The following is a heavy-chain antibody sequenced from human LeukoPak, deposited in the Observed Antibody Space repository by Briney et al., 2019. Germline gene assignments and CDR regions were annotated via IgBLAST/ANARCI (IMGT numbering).Heavy chain of an antibody. Sequence: GASVKVSCKASGDTFSSYSITWVRKAPGQGLEWMGGIIPIFATTNYAQKFQGRVTITADESTGTAYMELSSLRSDDTAVYYCARPKRGGYSYGYHFDYWGQGTLVTVSS. CDR2: IIPIFATT. CDR1: GDTFSSYS. V-gene: IGHV1-69*13. J-gene: IGHJ4*02. CDR3: ARPKRGGYSYGYHFDY. D-gene: IGHD5-18*01.